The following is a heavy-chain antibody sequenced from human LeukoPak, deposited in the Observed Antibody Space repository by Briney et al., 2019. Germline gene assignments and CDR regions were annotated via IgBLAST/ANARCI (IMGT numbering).Heavy chain of an antibody. J-gene: IGHJ4*02. CDR2: IYYSGST. V-gene: IGHV4-38-2*02. CDR3: ARSPTKRVPEDY. CDR1: GYSISSGYY. D-gene: IGHD2-2*01. Sequence: SETLSLTCTVSGYSISSGYYWGWIRQPPGKGLEWIGSIYYSGSTYYNPSLKSRVTISVDTSKNQFSLRLTSVTAADTAVYYCARSPTKRVPEDYWGQGTLVTVSS.